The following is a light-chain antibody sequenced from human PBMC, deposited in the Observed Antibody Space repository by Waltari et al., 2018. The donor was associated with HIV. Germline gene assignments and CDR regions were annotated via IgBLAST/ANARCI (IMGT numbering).Light chain of an antibody. CDR3: QQYHNWPIT. Sequence: ILMTQSPVTLSVSPGERATLSCWASQSIRTNLAWYDQKPGQTPRLLIYGASARAPGTPARFSGSGSGTEFTLTISILQSEDLAFYYCQQYHNWPITFGGGTKVEIK. CDR1: QSIRTN. CDR2: GAS. J-gene: IGKJ4*01. V-gene: IGKV3D-15*01.